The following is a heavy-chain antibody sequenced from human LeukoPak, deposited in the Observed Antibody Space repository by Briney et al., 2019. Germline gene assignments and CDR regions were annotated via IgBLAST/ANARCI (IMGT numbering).Heavy chain of an antibody. CDR1: GFTFTNAW. J-gene: IGHJ4*02. CDR2: IRGKADGGAT. Sequence: GGSLRLSCAASGFTFTNAWMSWVRQAPGKGLESVGRIRGKADGGATEYAAPVKGRFTISKYESTNTLYLQMNSLKTEDTAVYYCTTEILTAGGHNYWGQGTLVTVSS. V-gene: IGHV3-15*01. CDR3: TTEILTAGGHNY. D-gene: IGHD6-13*01.